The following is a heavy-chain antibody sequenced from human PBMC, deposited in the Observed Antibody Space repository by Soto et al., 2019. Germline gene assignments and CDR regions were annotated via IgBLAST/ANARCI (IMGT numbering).Heavy chain of an antibody. V-gene: IGHV1-69*02. CDR2: IIPILGIA. J-gene: IGHJ6*02. Sequence: QVQLVQSGAEVKKPGSSVKVSCKASGGTFSSYTISWVRQAPGQGLEWMGRIIPILGIANYAQKFQGRVTITADKSTSTAYMELSNLRSEDTAVYYCARVGGGDGYNSYYYYGMDVWGQGTTVTVSS. CDR1: GGTFSSYT. D-gene: IGHD1-1*01. CDR3: ARVGGGDGYNSYYYYGMDV.